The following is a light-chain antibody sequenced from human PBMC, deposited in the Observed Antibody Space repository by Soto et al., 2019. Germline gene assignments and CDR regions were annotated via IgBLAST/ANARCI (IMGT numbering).Light chain of an antibody. CDR2: TNN. V-gene: IGLV1-44*01. CDR1: SSNIGSNT. CDR3: AAWDDSLNGLYV. Sequence: QSALTQPPSASGTPGQRVTISCSGSSSNIGSNTVNWYQQLPGTAPKLLIYTNNQRPSGVPDRFSGSKSGPSASLAISGLQSEDEADYYCAAWDDSLNGLYVFGTGTKVTVL. J-gene: IGLJ1*01.